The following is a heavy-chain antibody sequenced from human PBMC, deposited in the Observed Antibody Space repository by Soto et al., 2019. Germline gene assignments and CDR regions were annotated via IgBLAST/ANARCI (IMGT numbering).Heavy chain of an antibody. Sequence: SETLSLTCAVYGGSFSGYYWSWIRQPPGKGLEWIGEINHSGSTNYNPSLKSRVTISVDTSKNQFSLKLSSVTAADTAVYYCARVVGMRKMGTTGRFDYWGQGTLVTVSS. V-gene: IGHV4-34*01. J-gene: IGHJ4*02. CDR1: GGSFSGYY. D-gene: IGHD4-4*01. CDR3: ARVVGMRKMGTTGRFDY. CDR2: INHSGST.